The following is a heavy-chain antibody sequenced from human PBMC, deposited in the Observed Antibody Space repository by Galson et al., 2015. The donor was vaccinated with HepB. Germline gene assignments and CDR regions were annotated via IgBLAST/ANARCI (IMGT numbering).Heavy chain of an antibody. J-gene: IGHJ6*02. CDR3: ARGGSFNGDDYYYGLDV. Sequence: SLRLSCAASGFTFSSYSMNWVRQAPGRGLEWVSYISSSSAIYYADSVKGRFTISRDNAKNSLYLQVNSVRAEDTAVYYCARGGSFNGDDYYYGLDVWGQGTTVTVSS. V-gene: IGHV3-48*01. CDR1: GFTFSSYS. CDR2: ISSSSAI.